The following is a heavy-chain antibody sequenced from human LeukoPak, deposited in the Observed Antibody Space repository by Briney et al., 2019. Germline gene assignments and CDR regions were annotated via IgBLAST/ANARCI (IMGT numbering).Heavy chain of an antibody. J-gene: IGHJ4*02. CDR2: ISSSGTAI. CDR3: ARESPSYGGNVFDY. D-gene: IGHD4-23*01. V-gene: IGHV3-48*04. CDR1: GFIFSSYW. Sequence: GGSLRLSCAASGFIFSSYWMNWVRQAPGKGLEWVSYISSSGTAIYYADSVKGRFTISRDSAKNSLYLQMNSLRAEDTAVYYCARESPSYGGNVFDYWGQGTLVTVSS.